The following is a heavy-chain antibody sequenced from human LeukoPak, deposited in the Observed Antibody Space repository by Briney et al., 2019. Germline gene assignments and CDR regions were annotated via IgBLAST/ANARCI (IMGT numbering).Heavy chain of an antibody. CDR2: IYPGDSDT. J-gene: IGHJ4*02. D-gene: IGHD3-22*01. CDR1: GSSFTSYW. Sequence: GESLKISCKGSGSSFTSYWIGWVRQLHGKGLEWMGIIYPGDSDTRYSPSFQGQVTISADKSISTAYLQWSSLKASDTAMYYCARRGYYDSSGYLTYFDYWGQGTLVTVSS. V-gene: IGHV5-51*01. CDR3: ARRGYYDSSGYLTYFDY.